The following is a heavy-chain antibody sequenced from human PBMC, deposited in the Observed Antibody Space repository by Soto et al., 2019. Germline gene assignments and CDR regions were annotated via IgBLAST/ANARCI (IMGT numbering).Heavy chain of an antibody. CDR3: TTGSIPMVLGVIDY. CDR1: GFTFSNAW. D-gene: IGHD3-10*01. J-gene: IGHJ4*02. CDR2: IKSKTDGGTT. V-gene: IGHV3-15*01. Sequence: EVQLVESGGGLVKPGGSLRLSCAASGFTFSNAWMSWVRQAPGKGLEWVGRIKSKTDGGTTDYAAPVKGRFTISRDDSKNTLYLQMNSLKTEDTAVYYCTTGSIPMVLGVIDYWGQGTLVTVSS.